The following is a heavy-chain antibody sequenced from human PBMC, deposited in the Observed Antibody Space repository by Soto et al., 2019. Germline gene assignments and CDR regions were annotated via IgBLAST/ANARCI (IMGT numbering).Heavy chain of an antibody. V-gene: IGHV4-59*01. J-gene: IGHJ4*02. CDR3: ARVRYSSSPLFDY. CDR1: GRSISIYY. CDR2: IYYSGST. D-gene: IGHD6-6*01. Sequence: SETLSLTCTVSGRSISIYYWSWIRQPPGKGLEWIGYIYYSGSTNYNPSLKSRVTISVDTSKNQFSLKLSSVTAADTAVYYCARVRYSSSPLFDYWGQGTLVTVSS.